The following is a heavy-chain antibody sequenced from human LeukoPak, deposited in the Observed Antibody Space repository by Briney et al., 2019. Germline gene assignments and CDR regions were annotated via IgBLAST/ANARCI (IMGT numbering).Heavy chain of an antibody. CDR2: IYYSGST. D-gene: IGHD3-10*01. CDR3: ARHPRITMVRGGFDY. Sequence: PSETLSLTCTVSGDSISSSSYYWGWIRQPPGKGLEWIGSIYYSGSTYYNPSLKSRVTISVDTSKNQFSLKLSSVTAADTAVYYCARHPRITMVRGGFDYWGQGTLVTVSS. CDR1: GDSISSSSYY. J-gene: IGHJ4*02. V-gene: IGHV4-39*01.